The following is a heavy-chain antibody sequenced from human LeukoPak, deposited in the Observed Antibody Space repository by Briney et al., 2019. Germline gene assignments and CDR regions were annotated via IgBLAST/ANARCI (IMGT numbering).Heavy chain of an antibody. Sequence: GGSLRLSCAASGFTVSSNYMSWVRQAPGKGLEWVSVIYSGGSTYYADSVKGRFTISRDNSKNTLYLQMNSLRAEDTAVYYCARLGVPYYDFDYWGQGTLVTVSS. CDR3: ARLGVPYYDFDY. CDR1: GFTVSSNY. J-gene: IGHJ4*02. V-gene: IGHV3-66*04. D-gene: IGHD3-3*01. CDR2: IYSGGST.